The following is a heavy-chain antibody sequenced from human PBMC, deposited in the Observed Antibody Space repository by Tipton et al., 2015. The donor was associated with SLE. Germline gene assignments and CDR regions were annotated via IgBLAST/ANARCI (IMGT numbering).Heavy chain of an antibody. Sequence: TLSLTCAVSGYSISSGYYWGWIRQPPGKGLEWIGYIYYSGSTNYNPSLKSRVTISVDTSKNQFSLKLSSVTAADTAVYYCARGLYCSGGSCYYFDYWGQGTLVTVSS. V-gene: IGHV4-61*01. D-gene: IGHD2-15*01. CDR3: ARGLYCSGGSCYYFDY. CDR2: IYYSGST. J-gene: IGHJ4*02. CDR1: GYSISSGYY.